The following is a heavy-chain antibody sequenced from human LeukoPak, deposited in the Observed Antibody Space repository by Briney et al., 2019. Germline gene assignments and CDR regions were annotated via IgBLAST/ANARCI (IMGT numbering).Heavy chain of an antibody. V-gene: IGHV4-59*01. CDR1: GGSISTYY. Sequence: SETLSLTCTVSGGSISTYYWSWIRQPPGKGLEWIGYIYYSGSTSYNPSLRTRVTISIDTSKNQFSLNLSSVTAADTAMYYCARSAYGDHFDYWGQGTLVTVSS. CDR2: IYYSGST. D-gene: IGHD4-17*01. J-gene: IGHJ4*02. CDR3: ARSAYGDHFDY.